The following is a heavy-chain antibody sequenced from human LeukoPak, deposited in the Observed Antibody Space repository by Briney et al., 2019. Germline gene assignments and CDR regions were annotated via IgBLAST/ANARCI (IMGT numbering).Heavy chain of an antibody. J-gene: IGHJ6*04. CDR3: ARDRGGSGSYYDYYYYGMDV. CDR2: IYYSGST. Sequence: SETLSLTCTVSGGSISSYYWSWIRQPPGKGLEWIGYIYYSGSTNYNPSLKSRVTISVDTSKNQFSLKLSSVTAADTAVYYCARDRGGSGSYYDYYYYGMDVWGKGTTVTVSS. V-gene: IGHV4-59*01. D-gene: IGHD3-10*01. CDR1: GGSISSYY.